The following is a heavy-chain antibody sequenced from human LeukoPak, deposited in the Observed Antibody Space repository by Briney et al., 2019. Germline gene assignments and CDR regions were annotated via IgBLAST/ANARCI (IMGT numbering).Heavy chain of an antibody. CDR1: GFTFSSYA. V-gene: IGHV3-23*01. D-gene: IGHD3-22*01. Sequence: GGSPRLSCAASGFTFSSYAMSWVRQAPGKGLEWVSAISGSGGSTYYADSVKGRFTISRDNSKNTLYLQMNSLRAEDTAVYYCAKGLSAIVVISFDYWGQGTLVTVSS. J-gene: IGHJ4*02. CDR2: ISGSGGST. CDR3: AKGLSAIVVISFDY.